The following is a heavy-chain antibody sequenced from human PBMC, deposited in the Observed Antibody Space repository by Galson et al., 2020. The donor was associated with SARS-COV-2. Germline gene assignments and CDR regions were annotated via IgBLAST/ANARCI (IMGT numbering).Heavy chain of an antibody. V-gene: IGHV3-23*01. Sequence: GESLKISCAASGFTFSSYAMRWVRQSPEKGLEWVAAVTGNGGDTRYADSVKGRFTITRDNSKNTLYLQMNILRAEDTAVYYCGKGGYDWGVHSYSWGQGTLVTVSS. CDR2: VTGNGGDT. CDR1: GFTFSSYA. CDR3: GKGGYDWGVHSYS. J-gene: IGHJ5*02. D-gene: IGHD5-12*01.